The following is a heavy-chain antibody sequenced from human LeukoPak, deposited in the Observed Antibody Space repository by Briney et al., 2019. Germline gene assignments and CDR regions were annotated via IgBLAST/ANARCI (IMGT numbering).Heavy chain of an antibody. CDR1: GGTFSSYA. V-gene: IGHV1-69*01. CDR3: ASGAVDGVYYYYYMDV. Sequence: GASVKVSCKASGGTFSSYAISWVRQAPGQGLEWMGGIIPIFGTANYAQKFQGRVTITADEATSTAYMELSSLRSEDTAVYYCASGAVDGVYYYYYMDVWGKGTTVNISS. CDR2: IIPIFGTA. D-gene: IGHD6-19*01. J-gene: IGHJ6*03.